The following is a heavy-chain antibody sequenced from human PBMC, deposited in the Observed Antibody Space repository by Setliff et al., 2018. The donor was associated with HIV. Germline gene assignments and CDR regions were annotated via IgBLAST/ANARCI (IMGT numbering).Heavy chain of an antibody. D-gene: IGHD5-18*01. CDR1: GFSLTTSGMC. J-gene: IGHJ5*02. CDR2: IDWDDDK. Sequence: SGPTLVNPTQTLTLTCTFSGFSLTTSGMCVTWIRQPPGRALEWLARIDWDDDKYYSTSLKTRLTISRDTSKNQVVLTMTNVDPVDTATYYCAQLLLPLCAYNYGTWGQGMLVTVSS. V-gene: IGHV2-70*11. CDR3: AQLLLPLCAYNYGT.